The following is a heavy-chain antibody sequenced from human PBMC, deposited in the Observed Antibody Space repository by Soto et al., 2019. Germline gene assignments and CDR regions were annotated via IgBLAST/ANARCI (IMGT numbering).Heavy chain of an antibody. CDR3: ARDREGVPAAIFRFNWFDP. CDR1: GYTFTSYG. D-gene: IGHD2-2*01. Sequence: QVQLVQSGAEVKKPGASVKVSCKASGYTFTSYGISWVRQAPGQGLEWMGWISAYNGNTNYAKKLQGRVTMTTDTSTSTAYMELRSLRSDDTAVYYCARDREGVPAAIFRFNWFDPWGQGTLVTVSS. CDR2: ISAYNGNT. V-gene: IGHV1-18*01. J-gene: IGHJ5*02.